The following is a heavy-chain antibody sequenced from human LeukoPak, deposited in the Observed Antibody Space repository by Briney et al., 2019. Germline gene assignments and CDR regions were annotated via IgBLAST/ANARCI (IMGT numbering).Heavy chain of an antibody. V-gene: IGHV4-59*12. D-gene: IGHD6-13*01. CDR1: GGSISSYY. CDR2: IYYSGST. Sequence: SETLSLTCTVSGGSISSYYWSWIRQPPGKGLEWIGYIYYSGSTYYNPSLKSRVTISVDTSKNQFSLKLSSVTAADTAVYYCARDRADYSSRSNYYYYYGMDVWGQGTTVTVSS. J-gene: IGHJ6*02. CDR3: ARDRADYSSRSNYYYYYGMDV.